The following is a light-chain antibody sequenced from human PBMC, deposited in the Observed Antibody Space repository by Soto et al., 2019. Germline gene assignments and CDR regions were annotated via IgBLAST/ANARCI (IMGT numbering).Light chain of an antibody. CDR1: QGINIW. CDR2: GAS. V-gene: IGKV1-12*01. CDR3: QQANYMPLT. Sequence: DVQLTQSPSSISASVGDRVTITCRASQGINIWLAWYQQKPGKAPRLLIYGASSLQSGVPLRFSGNGSGTDFTLTISSLQPEDFGDYYCQQANYMPLTFGGGTRVEIK. J-gene: IGKJ4*01.